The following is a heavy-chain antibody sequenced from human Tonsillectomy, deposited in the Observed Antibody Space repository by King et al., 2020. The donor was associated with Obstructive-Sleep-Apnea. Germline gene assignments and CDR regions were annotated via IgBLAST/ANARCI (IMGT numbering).Heavy chain of an antibody. J-gene: IGHJ5*02. CDR2: IYYSGST. D-gene: IGHD4-23*01. V-gene: IGHV4-59*01. Sequence: VQLQESGPGLVKPSETLSLTCTVSGGSISSYYWSWIRQPPGKGLGWIGYIYYSGSTNYHPSLKSRVTISVDTSKNQFSLKLTSVTAADTAVYYFALTVVPNWFDPWGQGTLVTVSS. CDR1: GGSISSYY. CDR3: ALTVVPNWFDP.